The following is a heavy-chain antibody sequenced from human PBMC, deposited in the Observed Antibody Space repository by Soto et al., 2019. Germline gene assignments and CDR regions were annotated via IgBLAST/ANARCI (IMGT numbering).Heavy chain of an antibody. CDR2: IYWDDDK. CDR3: ANTTSEFGH. CDR1: GFSLSTRGVG. J-gene: IGHJ4*02. V-gene: IGHV2-5*02. Sequence: SGATLVNPTHPRTLTCTFSGFSLSTRGVGVEWIREPPGKALEWLALIYWDDDKRYSPSLQSRLTITQDTYKNQVDLTIPNMDPVDIATYYSANTTSEFGHWGQGTLVTVSS.